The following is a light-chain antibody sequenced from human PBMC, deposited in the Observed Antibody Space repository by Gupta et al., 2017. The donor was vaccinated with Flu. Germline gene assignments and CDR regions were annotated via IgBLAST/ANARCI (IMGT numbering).Light chain of an antibody. V-gene: IGKV3-11*01. J-gene: IGKJ4*01. CDR3: QQRSNWPKLT. CDR2: DAS. Sequence: EIVLTQSPATLSLSPGERATLSCRASQSVSSYLAWYQQKPGQAPRLLIYDASNRATGIPARSSGSGSGTDFTCTISSLEPEDFAVYYCQQRSNWPKLTFGGGTKVEIK. CDR1: QSVSSY.